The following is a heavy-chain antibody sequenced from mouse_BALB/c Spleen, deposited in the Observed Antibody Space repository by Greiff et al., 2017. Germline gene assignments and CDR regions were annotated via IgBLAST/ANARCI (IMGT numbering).Heavy chain of an antibody. CDR2: INSNGGST. D-gene: IGHD2-4*01. CDR3: ARGNDYDYGWFAY. V-gene: IGHV5-6-3*01. CDR1: GFTFSSYG. Sequence: EVKVVESGGGLVQPGGSLKLSCAASGFTFSSYGMSWVRQTPDKRLELVATINSNGGSTYYPDSVKGRFTISRDNAKNTLYLQMSSLKSEDTAMYYCARGNDYDYGWFAYWGQGTLVTVSA. J-gene: IGHJ3*01.